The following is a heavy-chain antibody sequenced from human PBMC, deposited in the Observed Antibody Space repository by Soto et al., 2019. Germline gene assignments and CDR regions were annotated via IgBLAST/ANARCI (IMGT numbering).Heavy chain of an antibody. CDR3: ARDLGYNYGHPFDY. J-gene: IGHJ4*02. D-gene: IGHD5-18*01. V-gene: IGHV3-33*01. CDR2: IWFDGSNK. Sequence: RWSLRLSCAASVFTFSGYTIHWLRQAPGKGLEWLALIWFDGSNKYYADSVKGRFTISRDNAKNTLYLQMNTLRAEDTAVYYCARDLGYNYGHPFDYWGQGTLVTVSS. CDR1: VFTFSGYT.